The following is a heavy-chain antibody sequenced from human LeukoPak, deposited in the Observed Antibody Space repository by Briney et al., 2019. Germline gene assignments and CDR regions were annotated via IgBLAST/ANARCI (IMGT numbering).Heavy chain of an antibody. CDR3: AREGDAKYSDYYDSSGYYYLDY. D-gene: IGHD3-22*01. CDR2: IRYDGSDK. CDR1: GFTFSSYG. V-gene: IGHV3-30*02. J-gene: IGHJ4*02. Sequence: GGSLRLSCAASGFTFSSYGMHWVRQAPGRGLEWVAFIRYDGSDKYADSVKGRFTISRDNSKNTLYLQMNSLRAEDTAVYYCAREGDAKYSDYYDSSGYYYLDYWGQGTLVTVSS.